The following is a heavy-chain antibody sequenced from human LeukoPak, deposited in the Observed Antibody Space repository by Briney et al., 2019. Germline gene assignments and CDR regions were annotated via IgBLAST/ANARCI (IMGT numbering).Heavy chain of an antibody. J-gene: IGHJ4*02. D-gene: IGHD6-13*01. CDR1: GYNFINYW. V-gene: IGHV5-51*01. CDR2: IYPGDSDT. Sequence: GESLKISCKGSGYNFINYWIGWVRQMPGKGLEWMGVIYPGDSDTRYSPSFQGQVTISADKSISTAYLQWSSLKASDTAMYYCARRPFTEAAGGLDYWGQGTLVTVSS. CDR3: ARRPFTEAAGGLDY.